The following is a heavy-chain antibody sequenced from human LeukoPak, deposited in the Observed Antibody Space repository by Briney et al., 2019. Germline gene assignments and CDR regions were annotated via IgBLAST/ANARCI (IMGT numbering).Heavy chain of an antibody. CDR2: ISYIGST. V-gene: IGHV4-59*08. CDR1: GGSISTYY. D-gene: IGHD2-15*01. CDR3: ARRHRDCSGDSCFLLDY. J-gene: IGHJ4*02. Sequence: SETLPLTCTVSGGSISTYYWSWIRQPPGKGLEWIGYISYIGSTKYNPSLKSRVTMSVDKSKNQFSLKLSSVTAADTAMYYCARRHRDCSGDSCFLLDYWGQGTLVTVSS.